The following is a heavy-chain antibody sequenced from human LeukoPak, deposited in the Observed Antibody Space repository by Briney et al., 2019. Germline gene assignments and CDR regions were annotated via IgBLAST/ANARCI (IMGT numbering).Heavy chain of an antibody. CDR2: IYYSGST. CDR3: ARDHRSNGGYLDYYYYYMDV. V-gene: IGHV4-59*01. J-gene: IGHJ6*03. CDR1: GGSISSYY. D-gene: IGHD5-12*01. Sequence: SETLSLTCTVSGGSISSYYWSWIRQPPGKGLEWIGYIYYSGSTNYNPSLKSRVTISVDTSKNQFSLKLSSVTAADTAVYYCARDHRSNGGYLDYYYYYMDVWGKGTTVTVSS.